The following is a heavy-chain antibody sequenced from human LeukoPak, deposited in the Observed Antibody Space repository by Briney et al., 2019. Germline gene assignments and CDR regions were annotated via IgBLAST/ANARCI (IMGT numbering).Heavy chain of an antibody. D-gene: IGHD3-10*01. CDR2: INHSGST. CDR3: ARPNIARGNEKPYYYYGMDV. J-gene: IGHJ6*04. CDR1: GGSFSGYY. Sequence: SETLSLTCAVYGGSFSGYYWSWIRQPPGKGLEWIGEINHSGSTNYNPSLKSRVTISVDTSKNQFSLKLSSVTAADTAVYYCARPNIARGNEKPYYYYGMDVGAKGPTVPVPS. V-gene: IGHV4-34*01.